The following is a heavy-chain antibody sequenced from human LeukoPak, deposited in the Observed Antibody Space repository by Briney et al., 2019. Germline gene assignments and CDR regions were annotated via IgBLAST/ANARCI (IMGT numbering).Heavy chain of an antibody. J-gene: IGHJ4*02. CDR2: XGAGGRXX. CDR3: AKGGSDNYYFDC. Sequence: GGSLRLPCAASGFTFTSYVMSXXXXXXXXXXXXVSAXGAGGRXXXXXXSXXXRXXXXRDVSKNTLYLQMNSLRAEDTAVYYCAKGGSDNYYFDCWGQGTLVTVSS. CDR1: GFTFTSYV. D-gene: IGHD3-16*01. V-gene: IGHV3-23*01.